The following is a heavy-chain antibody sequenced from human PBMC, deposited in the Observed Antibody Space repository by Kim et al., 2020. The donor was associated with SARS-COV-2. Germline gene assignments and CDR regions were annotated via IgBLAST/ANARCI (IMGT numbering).Heavy chain of an antibody. CDR1: GFSLSTSEVG. CDR2: IYWDDDK. CDR3: AHRAHMVRGGITPRRDYGMDV. D-gene: IGHD3-10*01. J-gene: IGHJ6*02. Sequence: SGPTLVNPTQTLTLTCTFSGFSLSTSEVGVGWIRQPPGKAREWLALIYWDDDKRYSPSLKSRLTITKDTSKNQVVLTMTNMDPVDTATYYGAHRAHMVRGGITPRRDYGMDVWGQGTTVTVSS. V-gene: IGHV2-5*02.